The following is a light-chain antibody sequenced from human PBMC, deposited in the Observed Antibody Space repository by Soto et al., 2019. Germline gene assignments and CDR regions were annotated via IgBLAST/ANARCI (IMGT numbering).Light chain of an antibody. CDR1: SNDVGSYNF. Sequence: QSVLTQPASVSGSPGQSITISCTRTSNDVGSYNFVSWYQQHPGKAPKVLIYEVTKRPSGVSNRFSGSKSGNTASLTISGLQADDEADYYCCSDAGSSTCVFGSGTKLTVL. V-gene: IGLV2-23*02. CDR2: EVT. CDR3: CSDAGSSTCV. J-gene: IGLJ1*01.